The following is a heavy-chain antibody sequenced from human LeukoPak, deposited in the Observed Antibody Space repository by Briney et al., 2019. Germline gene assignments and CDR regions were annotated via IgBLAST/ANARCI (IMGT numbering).Heavy chain of an antibody. D-gene: IGHD3-3*01. CDR1: GGSIRSYY. V-gene: IGHV4-59*01. CDR2: IYISGST. J-gene: IGHJ4*02. CDR3: ARSYDTNFDY. Sequence: SETLSLTCAVSGGSIRSYYWSWIRQPPGKGLEWMGYIYISGSTSYNPSIKSRVTISVDRSKNQFSLKLSSVAAADTAVYYCARSYDTNFDYWGQGTLVTVSS.